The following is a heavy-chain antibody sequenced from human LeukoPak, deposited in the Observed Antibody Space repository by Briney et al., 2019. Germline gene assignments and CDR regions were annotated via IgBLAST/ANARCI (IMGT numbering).Heavy chain of an antibody. J-gene: IGHJ4*02. CDR2: IYSSGST. CDR1: GGSVSSGSYY. Sequence: SETLSLTCTVSGGSVSSGSYYWSWIRQPPGKGLEWIGSIYSSGSTYYNPSLKSRVTISVDTSKNQFSLKLTSVTAADTAVYYCATLGYSYGYDDYWGQGTLVTVSS. V-gene: IGHV4-39*01. D-gene: IGHD5-18*01. CDR3: ATLGYSYGYDDY.